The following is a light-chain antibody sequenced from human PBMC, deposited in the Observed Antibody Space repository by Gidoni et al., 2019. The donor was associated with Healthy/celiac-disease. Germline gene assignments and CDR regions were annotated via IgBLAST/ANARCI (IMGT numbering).Light chain of an antibody. J-gene: IGKJ2*01. Sequence: DIPMTPSPSSLSASVGDRVTITCQASQDISNYLNWYQQKPGRAPKLLIYDASNLETGVPSRFSGSGSGTDFTFTISSLQPEDIATYYCQQYDNLRYTFGQGTKLEIK. CDR3: QQYDNLRYT. V-gene: IGKV1-33*01. CDR2: DAS. CDR1: QDISNY.